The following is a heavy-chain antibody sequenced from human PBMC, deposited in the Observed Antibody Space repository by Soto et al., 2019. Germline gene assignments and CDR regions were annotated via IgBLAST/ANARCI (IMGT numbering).Heavy chain of an antibody. V-gene: IGHV1-2*02. CDR1: GYTFTGYC. D-gene: IGHD2-2*02. CDR3: ARAFKRYCSSTSCYTDWFDP. CDR2: INPNSGGT. J-gene: IGHJ5*02. Sequence: ASVKVSCKASGYTFTGYCMHWARQARVQWLEWMGWINPNSGGTNYAQKFQGRVTMTRDTSISTAYMELSRLRSDGTAVYYCARAFKRYCSSTSCYTDWFDPWGQGTLVTVSS.